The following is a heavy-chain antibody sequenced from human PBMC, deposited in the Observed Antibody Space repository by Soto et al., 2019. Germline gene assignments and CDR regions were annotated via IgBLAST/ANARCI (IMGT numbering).Heavy chain of an antibody. CDR2: IYYSGST. D-gene: IGHD6-13*01. Sequence: SSETLSLTCTVSGSSISSSSYYWGWIRQPPGKGLEWIGSIYYSGSTYYNPSLKSRVTISVDTSKNQFSLKLSSVTAADTAVYYCARQLVGSSWSDYYYGMDVWGQGTTVTVSS. CDR3: ARQLVGSSWSDYYYGMDV. J-gene: IGHJ6*02. CDR1: GSSISSSSYY. V-gene: IGHV4-39*01.